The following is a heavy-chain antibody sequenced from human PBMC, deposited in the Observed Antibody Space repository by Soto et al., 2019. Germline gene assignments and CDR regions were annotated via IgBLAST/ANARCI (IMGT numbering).Heavy chain of an antibody. J-gene: IGHJ6*02. D-gene: IGHD6-13*01. CDR2: VNNDGTDT. CDR3: ARGGLQHALDV. V-gene: IGHV3-74*03. CDR1: GFTFSNYW. Sequence: EVQLVESGGGLVQPVGSLRLSCAASGFTFSNYWMYWVRQAPGKGLVWVSRVNNDGTDTTHADSVKGRFTISRDNAENTLYLQMNSLRAEDTAVDYCARGGLQHALDVWGQGSTVTVSS.